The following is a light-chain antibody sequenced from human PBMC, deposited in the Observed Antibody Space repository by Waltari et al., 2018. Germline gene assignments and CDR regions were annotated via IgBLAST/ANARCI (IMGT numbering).Light chain of an antibody. J-gene: IGLJ1*01. V-gene: IGLV2-14*01. CDR2: EVS. CDR1: AGTVVGIT. Sequence: ALPNLPPVFGLLGRRTPFPAIEPAGTVVGITFFPCFQHHPGKAPKLMIYEVSNRPSGVSNRFSGSKSGNTASLTISGLQAEDEADYYCISYTSSSTYVFGSGTKVTVL. CDR3: ISYTSSSTYV.